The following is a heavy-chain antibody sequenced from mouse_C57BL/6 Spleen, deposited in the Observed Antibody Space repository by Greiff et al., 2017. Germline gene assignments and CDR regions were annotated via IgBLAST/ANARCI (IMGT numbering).Heavy chain of an antibody. Sequence: EVQLVESGTVLARPGASVKMSCKTSGYTFTSYWMHWVKQRPGQGLEWIGAIYPGNSDTSYNQKFKGKAKLTAVTSASTAYMELSSLTNEDSAVYYCTEDYDGDYSFDYWGQGTTLTVSS. J-gene: IGHJ2*01. D-gene: IGHD2-4*01. CDR1: GYTFTSYW. CDR2: IYPGNSDT. V-gene: IGHV1-5*01. CDR3: TEDYDGDYSFDY.